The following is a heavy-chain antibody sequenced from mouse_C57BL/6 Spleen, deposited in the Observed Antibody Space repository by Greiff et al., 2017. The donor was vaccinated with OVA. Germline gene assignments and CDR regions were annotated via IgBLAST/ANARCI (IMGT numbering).Heavy chain of an antibody. CDR3: ARAHYCGSSPAWFAY. J-gene: IGHJ3*01. Sequence: VQLQQPGAELVKPGASVKMSCKASGYTFTRYWLTWVKPRPGQGLEWIGDIYPGSGSTNYNEQFTSKATLTVDTSASTAYMQLSSLTSEDSAVYYCARAHYCGSSPAWFAYWGQGTLVTVSA. D-gene: IGHD1-1*01. CDR2: IYPGSGST. CDR1: GYTFTRYW. V-gene: IGHV1-55*01.